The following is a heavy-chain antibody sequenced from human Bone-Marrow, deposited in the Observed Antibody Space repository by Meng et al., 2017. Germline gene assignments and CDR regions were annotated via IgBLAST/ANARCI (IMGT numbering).Heavy chain of an antibody. J-gene: IGHJ5*02. Sequence: SETLSLTCTVSGGSISSSSYYWGWIRQPPGKGLEWIGSIYYSGSTYYNPSLKSRVTISVDTSKNQFSLKLSSVTAADTAVYYCAREGRILAYCRGGSCSYHTWFDPWGQGTLVTVSS. CDR3: AREGRILAYCRGGSCSYHTWFDP. V-gene: IGHV4-39*07. CDR1: GGSISSSSYY. CDR2: IYYSGST. D-gene: IGHD2-15*01.